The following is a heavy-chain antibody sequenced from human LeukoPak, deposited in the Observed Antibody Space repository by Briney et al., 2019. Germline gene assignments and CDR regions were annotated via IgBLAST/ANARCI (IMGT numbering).Heavy chain of an antibody. CDR2: IYYSGST. CDR1: GGSISSGGYY. CDR3: ARGRLLLSCRFFDY. Sequence: PSETPCLTCTVSGGSISSGGYYWSWIRQHPGKGLEWIGYIYYSGSTYYNPSLKSRVTISVDTSKNQFSLKLSSVTAADTAVYCCARGRLLLSCRFFDYWGQGTLVTVSS. V-gene: IGHV4-31*03. J-gene: IGHJ4*02. D-gene: IGHD3-22*01.